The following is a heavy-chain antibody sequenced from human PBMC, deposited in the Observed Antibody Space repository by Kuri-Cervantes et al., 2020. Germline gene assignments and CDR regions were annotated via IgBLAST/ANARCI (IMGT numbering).Heavy chain of an antibody. CDR1: GFTFSNYA. CDR2: ISGSSGST. J-gene: IGHJ6*02. CDR3: ARGRGSSLDRYGMDV. Sequence: GESLKISCAASGFTFSNYAMSWVRQAPGKGLEWVSAISGSSGSTYYADSVKGRFTISRDNSKNTLYLQMNSLRAEDTAVYYRARGRGSSLDRYGMDVWGQGTTVTVSS. D-gene: IGHD6-6*01. V-gene: IGHV3-23*01.